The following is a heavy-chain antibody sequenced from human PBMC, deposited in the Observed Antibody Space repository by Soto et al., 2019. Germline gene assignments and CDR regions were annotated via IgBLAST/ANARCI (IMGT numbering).Heavy chain of an antibody. CDR2: IRNDGSDK. J-gene: IGHJ3*02. V-gene: IGHV3-33*01. CDR3: ERDTRMAHFDI. Sequence: GGSLRLSCAASGFIFSPYGIHWVRQAPGKGLEWVALIRNDGSDKYYAESVTGRFTISRDNSKNTVYLQMNSLRAEDMALYFCERDTRMAHFDIWGQGTMVTV. CDR1: GFIFSPYG.